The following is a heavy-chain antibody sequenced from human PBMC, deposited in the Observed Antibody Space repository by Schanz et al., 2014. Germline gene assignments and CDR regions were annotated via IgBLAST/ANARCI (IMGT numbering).Heavy chain of an antibody. CDR3: ARVRAYDYGAEAHGMDV. V-gene: IGHV3-66*01. CDR2: TYLGGNT. Sequence: EVQLVESGGGLVQPGGSLRLSCAASGFSISDHTMRWDRQAPGKGLEPVSVTYLGGNTDYADSVKGRFTISRDDSKNTLHLQMNSLRAEDTAVYYCARVRAYDYGAEAHGMDVWGHGTTVTFSS. CDR1: GFSISDHT. J-gene: IGHJ6*02. D-gene: IGHD4-17*01.